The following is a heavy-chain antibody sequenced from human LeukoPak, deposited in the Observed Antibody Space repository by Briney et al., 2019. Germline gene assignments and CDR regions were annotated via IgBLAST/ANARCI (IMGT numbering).Heavy chain of an antibody. CDR1: GGSISSSSYY. D-gene: IGHD6-19*01. J-gene: IGHJ4*02. V-gene: IGHV4-39*01. CDR3: ARHPQQWLDLGFDY. CDR2: IYYSGST. Sequence: SETLSLTCTVSGGSISSSSYYWGWIRQPPGKGLEWIGSIYYSGSTYYNPSPKSRVTISVDTSKNQFSLKLSSVTAADTAVYYCARHPQQWLDLGFDYWGQGTLVTVSS.